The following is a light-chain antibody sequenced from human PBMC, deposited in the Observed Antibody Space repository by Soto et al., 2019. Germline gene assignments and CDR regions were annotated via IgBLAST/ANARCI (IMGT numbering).Light chain of an antibody. V-gene: IGLV7-46*01. CDR1: TGAVTSGHY. CDR2: DAT. J-gene: IGLJ3*02. Sequence: QTVVTQEPSLTVSXGXXXTLTCGSSTGAVTSGHYPYWFQQKPGQAPRTLIYDATNKHSWTPARFSGSLLGGKAALTLSGAQPEDEAEYYCLLSYSGARVFGGGTKLTVL. CDR3: LLSYSGARV.